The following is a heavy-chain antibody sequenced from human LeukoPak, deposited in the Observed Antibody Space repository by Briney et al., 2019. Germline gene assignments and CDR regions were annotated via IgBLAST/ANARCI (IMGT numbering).Heavy chain of an antibody. D-gene: IGHD5-18*01. CDR2: IYYSGST. Sequence: SETLSLTCSVSGDSITSYYWSWIRQPPGKGLEWIGHIYYSGSTNYNPSLKSRVTISIDTSKNQFSLRLSSVTAADTAVYYCARGAAGYSYGWGQGTLVTVSS. CDR1: GDSITSYY. CDR3: ARGAAGYSYG. V-gene: IGHV4-59*01. J-gene: IGHJ4*02.